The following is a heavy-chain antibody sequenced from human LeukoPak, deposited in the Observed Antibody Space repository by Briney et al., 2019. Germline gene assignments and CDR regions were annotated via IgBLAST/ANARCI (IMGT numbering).Heavy chain of an antibody. CDR3: ARGRITIFGVVIYYYYYMDV. V-gene: IGHV4-38-2*01. CDR2: VYHSGST. D-gene: IGHD3-3*01. J-gene: IGHJ6*03. Sequence: SETLSLTCAISGYSISGAHYWGWIRQPPGKGLEWIGSVYHSGSTYYNPSLKSRVTISVDTSKNQFSLKLTSVTAADTAVYYCARGRITIFGVVIYYYYYMDVWGKGTTVTVSS. CDR1: GYSISGAHY.